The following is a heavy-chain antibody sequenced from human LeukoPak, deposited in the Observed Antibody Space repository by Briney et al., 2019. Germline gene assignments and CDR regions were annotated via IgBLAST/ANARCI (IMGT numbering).Heavy chain of an antibody. V-gene: IGHV4-34*01. D-gene: IGHD4-17*01. CDR2: INHSGST. J-gene: IGHJ4*02. Sequence: ETLSLTCAVYGGSFSGYYWGWIRQPPGKGLEWIGEINHSGSTNYNPSLKSRVTISVDTSKNQFSLKLSSVTAADTAVYYCARTYGDYNPFDYWGQGTLVTVSS. CDR1: GGSFSGYY. CDR3: ARTYGDYNPFDY.